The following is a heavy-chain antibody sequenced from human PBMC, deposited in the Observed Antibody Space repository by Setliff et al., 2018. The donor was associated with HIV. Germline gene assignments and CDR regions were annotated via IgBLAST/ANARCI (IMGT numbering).Heavy chain of an antibody. Sequence: PSETLSLTCAVYGGSFSGYYWSWIRQPPGKGLEWIGEINHSGSTNYNPSLKSRVTISVDTSKNQFSLKLSSVTAADTAVYYCARHKGPQGPFWGYYYYFDPWGQGTLVTVSS. CDR2: INHSGST. D-gene: IGHD3-22*01. V-gene: IGHV4-34*01. CDR3: ARHKGPQGPFWGYYYYFDP. CDR1: GGSFSGYY. J-gene: IGHJ5*02.